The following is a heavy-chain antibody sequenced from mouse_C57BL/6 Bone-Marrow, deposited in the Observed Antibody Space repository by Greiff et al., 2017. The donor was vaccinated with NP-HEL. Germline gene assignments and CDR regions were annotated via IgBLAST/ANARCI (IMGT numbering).Heavy chain of an antibody. CDR3: AREGLGWLLRLDEGMDY. Sequence: VQLQQSGPELVKPGASVTISCKASGYSFTGYYMNWVKQSPEKSLEWIGEINPSTGGTTYNQKFKAKATLTVDTSSSTAYMQLKSLTSEESAVYYCAREGLGWLLRLDEGMDYWGQGTSVTVSS. CDR1: GYSFTGYY. V-gene: IGHV1-42*01. D-gene: IGHD2-3*01. J-gene: IGHJ4*01. CDR2: INPSTGGT.